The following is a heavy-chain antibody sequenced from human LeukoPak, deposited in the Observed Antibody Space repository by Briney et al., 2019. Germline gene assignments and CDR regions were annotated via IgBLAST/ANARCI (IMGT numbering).Heavy chain of an antibody. V-gene: IGHV4-39*01. Sequence: SETLSLTCTVSGGSISSSSYYWGWIRQPPGKGLEWIGSIYYSGSTYYNPSLKSRVTISVDTSKNQFSLKLSSVTAADTAVYYCARTRDYDEGFAFDYWGQGTLVTVSS. CDR3: ARTRDYDEGFAFDY. CDR1: GGSISSSSYY. CDR2: IYYSGST. D-gene: IGHD3-3*01. J-gene: IGHJ4*02.